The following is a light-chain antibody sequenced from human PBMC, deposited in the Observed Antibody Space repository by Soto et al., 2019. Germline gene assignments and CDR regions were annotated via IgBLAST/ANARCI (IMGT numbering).Light chain of an antibody. Sequence: DIQMTQSPSTLSASVGDRVTITCRASQSINNRLAWYQQKPGQAPKFLIYKASRLESGVASRCSGSKSGTEFTLTISSLQPDDFETYYSQQCNTYPRTFGQGTKVEIK. CDR1: QSINNR. V-gene: IGKV1-5*03. J-gene: IGKJ1*01. CDR2: KAS. CDR3: QQCNTYPRT.